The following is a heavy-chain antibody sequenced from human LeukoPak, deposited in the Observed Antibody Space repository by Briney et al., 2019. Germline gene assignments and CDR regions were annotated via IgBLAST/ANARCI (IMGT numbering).Heavy chain of an antibody. D-gene: IGHD2-21*02. CDR3: ARHKGVTGSRLNYFYYGMDV. CDR1: GYSFTNYW. V-gene: IGHV5-51*01. Sequence: GESLQISCKGSGYSFTNYWIGWVRQMPGKGPEWMGIIYPSDSDTRYSPAFQGQVTISADKSISATYLQWSSLQASDTAMYYCARHKGVTGSRLNYFYYGMDVWGQGTTVTVSS. J-gene: IGHJ6*01. CDR2: IYPSDSDT.